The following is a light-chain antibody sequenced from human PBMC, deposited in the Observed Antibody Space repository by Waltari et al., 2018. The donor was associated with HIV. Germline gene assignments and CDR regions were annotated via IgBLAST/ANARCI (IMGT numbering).Light chain of an antibody. J-gene: IGLJ2*01. Sequence: SVLTQPPSVSGAPGQRVPISCTGRSSNLGAGYDVHWYQHFPGRAPKLLIYGHSNRASGVPGRFSGSRSGASASLAITGLRAEDEADYYCQSYDSSLSVVFGGGTTLTVL. CDR2: GHS. CDR3: QSYDSSLSVV. CDR1: SSNLGAGYD. V-gene: IGLV1-40*03.